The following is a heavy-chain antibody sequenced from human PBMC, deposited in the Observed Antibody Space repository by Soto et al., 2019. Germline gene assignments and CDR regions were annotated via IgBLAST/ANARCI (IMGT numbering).Heavy chain of an antibody. CDR2: ISGSGGSI. D-gene: IGHD6-13*01. CDR1: GFTFGIYA. Sequence: EVQLLESGGGLVQPGGSLRLSCAASGFTFGIYAMSWVRQAPGKGLEWVSSISGSGGSIYYAHSVKGRFTISRDKTKNTLDLQMNGLGADDTAVYHCARGAPEYISTPRRFDFWGQGTLVTVSS. CDR3: ARGAPEYISTPRRFDF. V-gene: IGHV3-23*01. J-gene: IGHJ4*02.